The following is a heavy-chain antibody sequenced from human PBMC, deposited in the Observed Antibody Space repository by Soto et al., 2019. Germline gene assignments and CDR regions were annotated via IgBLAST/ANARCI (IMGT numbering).Heavy chain of an antibody. CDR1: GGSISSGDYY. CDR2: IYYSGST. J-gene: IGHJ4*02. D-gene: IGHD4-17*01. CDR3: ARDSDYGDSARIDY. V-gene: IGHV4-30-4*01. Sequence: PSETLSLTCTVSGGSISSGDYYWSWIRQPPGKGLEWIGYIYYSGSTYYNPSLKSRVTISVDTSKNQFSLKLSSVTAADTAVYYCARDSDYGDSARIDYWGQGTLVTVSS.